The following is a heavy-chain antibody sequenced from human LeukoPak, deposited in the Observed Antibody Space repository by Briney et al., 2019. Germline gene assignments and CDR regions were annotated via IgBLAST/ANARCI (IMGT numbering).Heavy chain of an antibody. CDR1: GFTFTSYA. CDR3: AKCHYYDSSGHFDY. Sequence: GGSLRLSCAASGFTFTSYAMSWVRQAPGKGLEWVSAISGSGGTTDYADSVKGRFTISRDDSKNTLYLQMNSLRAEDTAVYYCAKCHYYDSSGHFDYWGQGTLVTVSS. CDR2: ISGSGGTT. J-gene: IGHJ4*02. V-gene: IGHV3-23*01. D-gene: IGHD3-22*01.